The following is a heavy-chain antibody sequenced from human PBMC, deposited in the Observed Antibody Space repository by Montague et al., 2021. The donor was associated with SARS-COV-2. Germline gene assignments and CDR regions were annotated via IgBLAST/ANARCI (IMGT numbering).Heavy chain of an antibody. J-gene: IGHJ4*02. CDR2: VYYSRSS. V-gene: IGHV4-59*02. Sequence: SETLSLTCTVSGDSVSHDFWNWIRQPPGTGMEWIGYVYYSRSSSYNPSLRVRVSIAVDTSKNKFSLRLSTVSVADTAIYYCERDPAPTGSGTFYDYWGQGTLVAVSS. CDR1: GDSVSHDF. CDR3: ERDPAPTGSGTFYDY. D-gene: IGHD2-15*01.